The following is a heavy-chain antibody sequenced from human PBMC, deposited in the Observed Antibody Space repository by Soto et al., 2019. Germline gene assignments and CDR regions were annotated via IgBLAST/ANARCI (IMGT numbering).Heavy chain of an antibody. J-gene: IGHJ1*01. CDR3: ASDSSLGDYVFGMFQH. D-gene: IGHD4-17*01. Sequence: PSETLSLTCTVSGGSISSYYWSWIRQPPGKGLEWIGYIYYSGSTNYNPSLKSRVTISVDTSKNQFSLKLSSVTAADTAVYYCASDSSLGDYVFGMFQHWGHGTLVTVSS. CDR1: GGSISSYY. CDR2: IYYSGST. V-gene: IGHV4-59*01.